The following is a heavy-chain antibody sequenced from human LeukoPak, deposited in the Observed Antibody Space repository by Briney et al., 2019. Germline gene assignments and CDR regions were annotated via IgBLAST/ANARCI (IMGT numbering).Heavy chain of an antibody. J-gene: IGHJ5*02. CDR2: IDSDSKTT. CDR1: GFSFSSRS. D-gene: IGHD3-3*01. CDR3: ARDWLRFLEWSGDLGVNWFDP. Sequence: GGSLRLSCAASGFSFSSRSMNWVRQTPGMRLEWISYIDSDSKTTYYADSVKGRFTISRHNSKNTLYLQMNSLRADDTAVYYCARDWLRFLEWSGDLGVNWFDPWGQGTLVTVSS. V-gene: IGHV3-48*01.